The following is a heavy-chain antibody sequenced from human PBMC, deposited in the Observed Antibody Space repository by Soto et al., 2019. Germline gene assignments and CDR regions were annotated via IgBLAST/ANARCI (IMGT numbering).Heavy chain of an antibody. J-gene: IGHJ4*02. D-gene: IGHD4-17*01. V-gene: IGHV3-48*02. CDR1: GFTFSSYS. CDR2: ISSSSTTI. CDR3: ARDDSFVPYDSGDYRPGSSDY. Sequence: EVQLVESGGGLVQPGGSLRLSCAATGFTFSSYSMNWVRQAPGKGLEWVSYISSSSTTIYYADSVKGRFIISRDNAKNSLYLQMNSLRDEDTAVYYCARDDSFVPYDSGDYRPGSSDYWGQGTLVTVSS.